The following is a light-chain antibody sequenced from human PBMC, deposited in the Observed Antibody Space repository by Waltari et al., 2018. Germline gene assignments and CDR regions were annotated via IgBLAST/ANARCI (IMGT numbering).Light chain of an antibody. J-gene: IGLJ2*01. CDR1: RSNIETDY. CDR3: ATWDVRLTIIL. V-gene: IGLV1-51*02. CDR2: END. Sequence: QSVLTQPPSMYAAPGHKVTITCSGGRSNIETDYVAWYQKDPGTATKLLIYENDRRAPGIPARFSGSKSGTSATLEIIGLQTGDEADYYCATWDVRLTIILFGGGTKLTVL.